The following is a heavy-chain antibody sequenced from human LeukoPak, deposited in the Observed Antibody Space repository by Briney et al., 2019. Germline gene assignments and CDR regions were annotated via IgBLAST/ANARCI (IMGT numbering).Heavy chain of an antibody. CDR1: GFTFSDHY. V-gene: IGHV3-11*01. CDR3: ARGHYYDTSGYPPDY. D-gene: IGHD3-22*01. Sequence: PGGSLRLSCAASGFTFSDHYMNWIRQAPGKGLEGVAYISSGGSSVYYADSVKGRFTISRDNAKNSLCLQMNSLRAEDTAVYYCARGHYYDTSGYPPDYWGQGTLVTVSS. CDR2: ISSGGSSV. J-gene: IGHJ4*02.